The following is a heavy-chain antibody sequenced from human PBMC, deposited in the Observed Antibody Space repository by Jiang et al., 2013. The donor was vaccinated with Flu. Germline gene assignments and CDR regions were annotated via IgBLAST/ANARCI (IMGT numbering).Heavy chain of an antibody. CDR1: GYTFTDYY. D-gene: IGHD6-13*01. V-gene: IGHV1-2*02. Sequence: VQLVESGAEVKKPGASVKVSCKASGYTFTDYYIHWVRQAPGQGLEWMGWIYPNSGGTNFLQKFQGRVTMTRDTSISTAYMEMSRLRSDDTAVYYCARDVRRRLRHRSREYVAFDIWGQGTMVTVSS. CDR3: ARDVRRRLRHRSREYVAFDI. CDR2: IYPNSGGT. J-gene: IGHJ3*02.